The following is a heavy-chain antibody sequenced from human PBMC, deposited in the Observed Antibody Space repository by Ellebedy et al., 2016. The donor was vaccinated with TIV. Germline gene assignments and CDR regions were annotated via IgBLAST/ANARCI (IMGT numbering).Heavy chain of an antibody. D-gene: IGHD3-10*01. J-gene: IGHJ6*02. CDR1: GFNFNTYS. CDR3: ARVFRGYGMDV. V-gene: IGHV3-21*01. Sequence: GESLKISCAASGFNFNTYSMNWVRQAPGKGLEWVSSISPSNTYIFYGDSVRGRFTISRDNAKNSLYLQMDSLRAEDTAVYYCARVFRGYGMDVWGQGTTVTVSS. CDR2: ISPSNTYI.